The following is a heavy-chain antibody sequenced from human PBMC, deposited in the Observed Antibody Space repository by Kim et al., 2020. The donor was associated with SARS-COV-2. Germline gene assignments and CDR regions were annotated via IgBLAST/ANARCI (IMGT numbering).Heavy chain of an antibody. Sequence: ASVKVSCKSSGYTFTNYGINWVRQAPGQGLEWMGWISAYNGNTNCAQKLQGRVTMTTDTSTSTAYMELRSLRSDDTAVYYCARDYCSRTSCYGDWGQGTLVTVSS. CDR2: ISAYNGNT. V-gene: IGHV1-18*01. J-gene: IGHJ4*02. CDR1: GYTFTNYG. D-gene: IGHD2-2*01. CDR3: ARDYCSRTSCYGD.